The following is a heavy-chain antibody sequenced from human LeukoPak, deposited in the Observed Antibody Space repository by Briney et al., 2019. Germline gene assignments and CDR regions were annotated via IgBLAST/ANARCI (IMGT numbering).Heavy chain of an antibody. J-gene: IGHJ4*02. CDR3: ARDHYYSTGTYFDY. V-gene: IGHV3-30-3*01. CDR1: GFTFSSYA. CDR2: TSKDGSNK. Sequence: GRSLRLSCAASGFTFSSYAMHWVRQAPGKGLEWVAVTSKDGSNKYYADSVKGRFTISRDNSKNTLYLEMNSLRVEDTAMYYCARDHYYSTGTYFDYWGQGTLVTVSS. D-gene: IGHD3-22*01.